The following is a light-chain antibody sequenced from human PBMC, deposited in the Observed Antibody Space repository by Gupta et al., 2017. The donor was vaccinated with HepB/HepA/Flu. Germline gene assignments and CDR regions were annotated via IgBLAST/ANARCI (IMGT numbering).Light chain of an antibody. V-gene: IGLV2-14*03. Sequence: SALPQPASVSGSPGQSITISCTGTSSDVGGYNYVSWYQQHPGKAPKLMIYDVSNRHSGVSNRFSGSKSGNTASLTISGLQAEDEADYYCSSYTSISTLLFGGGTKLTVL. CDR2: DVS. J-gene: IGLJ2*01. CDR1: SSDVGGYNY. CDR3: SSYTSISTLL.